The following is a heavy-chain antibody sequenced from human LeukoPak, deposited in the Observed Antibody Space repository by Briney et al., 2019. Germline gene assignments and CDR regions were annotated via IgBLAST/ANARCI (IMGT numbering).Heavy chain of an antibody. V-gene: IGHV3-7*03. CDR2: IKEDGSER. Sequence: GGSLRLSCEGSAFIFSGHWMNWVRQTPGKGLEWVASIKEDGSERQYVDSVKGRFSISRDNTKGSLFLQLNSLRAEDTAVYYCATGTWELPSPDLPLPFAEYFQHWGQGTLVTVSS. CDR3: ATGTWELPSPDLPLPFAEYFQH. CDR1: AFIFSGHW. J-gene: IGHJ1*01. D-gene: IGHD1-26*01.